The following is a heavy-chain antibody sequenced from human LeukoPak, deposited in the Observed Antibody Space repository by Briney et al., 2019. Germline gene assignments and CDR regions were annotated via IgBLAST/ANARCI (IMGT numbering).Heavy chain of an antibody. J-gene: IGHJ4*02. CDR3: ARVGYSSGWFDY. D-gene: IGHD6-19*01. V-gene: IGHV3-20*04. Sequence: GGSLRLSCAGSGFSFSSHGMNWVRQAPGKGLEWVSGINWNGGSTGYADSVKGRFTISRDNAKNFLYLQMNSLRAEDTALYYCARVGYSSGWFDYWGQGTLVTVSS. CDR2: INWNGGST. CDR1: GFSFSSHG.